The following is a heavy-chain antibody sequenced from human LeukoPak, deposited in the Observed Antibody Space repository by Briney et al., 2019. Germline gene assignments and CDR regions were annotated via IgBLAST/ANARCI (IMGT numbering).Heavy chain of an antibody. J-gene: IGHJ4*02. CDR1: GGSFSGYY. D-gene: IGHD6-19*01. CDR3: ARGAPDRSIAVAAVGDY. Sequence: SSETLSLTCAVYGGSFSGYYWSWIRQPPGKGLEWIGEINHSGSTNYNPSLKSRVTISVDTSKNQFSLKLSSVTAADTAVYYCARGAPDRSIAVAAVGDYWGQGTMVTVSS. V-gene: IGHV4-34*01. CDR2: INHSGST.